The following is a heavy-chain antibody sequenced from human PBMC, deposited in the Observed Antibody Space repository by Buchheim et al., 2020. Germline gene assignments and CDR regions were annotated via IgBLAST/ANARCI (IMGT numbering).Heavy chain of an antibody. CDR1: GFTFSSYA. V-gene: IGHV3-23*04. CDR3: AKVGPCGSYCSYYYYGMDV. Sequence: EVQLVESGGGLVQPGGSLRLSCAASGFTFSSYAMSWVRQAPGKGLEWVSTISGSGGSTYYADSVKGRFTISRDNSKNQLYLQMNSLRAEDTAVYYCAKVGPCGSYCSYYYYGMDVWGQGTT. J-gene: IGHJ6*02. D-gene: IGHD1-26*01. CDR2: ISGSGGST.